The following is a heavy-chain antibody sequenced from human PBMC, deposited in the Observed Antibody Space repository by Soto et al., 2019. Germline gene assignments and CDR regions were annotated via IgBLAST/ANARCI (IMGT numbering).Heavy chain of an antibody. CDR1: GYTFTGYY. D-gene: IGHD2-2*02. J-gene: IGHJ6*02. CDR2: MNPNSGGT. CDR3: ARGKPPRDCSSTSCYKNYYYGMDV. Sequence: QVRLVQSGAEVKKPGASVKVSCKASGYTFTGYYMHWVRQAPGQRLEWMGWMNPNSGGTNYAQKFQGRVTMTRDTSISTAYMELSRLTSDDTAVYYCARGKPPRDCSSTSCYKNYYYGMDVWGQGTTVTVSS. V-gene: IGHV1-2*02.